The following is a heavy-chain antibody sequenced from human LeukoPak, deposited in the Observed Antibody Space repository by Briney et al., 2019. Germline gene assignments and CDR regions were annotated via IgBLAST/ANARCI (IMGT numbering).Heavy chain of an antibody. Sequence: GRSLRLSCAASGFTFSSYGMHWVRQAPGKGLEWVAVISYDGSNKYYADSVKGRFTISRDNSKNTLYLQMNSLRAEDTAVYYCAKRASKYGGNSHYFDYWGQGTPVTVSS. V-gene: IGHV3-30*18. D-gene: IGHD4-23*01. CDR3: AKRASKYGGNSHYFDY. CDR2: ISYDGSNK. J-gene: IGHJ4*02. CDR1: GFTFSSYG.